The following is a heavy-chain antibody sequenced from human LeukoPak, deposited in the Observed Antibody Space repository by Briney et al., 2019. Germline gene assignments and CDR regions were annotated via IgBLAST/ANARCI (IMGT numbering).Heavy chain of an antibody. Sequence: QSGGSLRLSCAASGFTFSSYGMHWVRQAPGKGLEWVAVISYDGSNKYYADSVKGRFTISRDNSKNTLYLQMNSLRAEDAAVYYCVRDQKGLSHAFDIWGQGTMVTVSS. J-gene: IGHJ3*02. CDR2: ISYDGSNK. V-gene: IGHV3-30*03. CDR3: VRDQKGLSHAFDI. D-gene: IGHD3/OR15-3a*01. CDR1: GFTFSSYG.